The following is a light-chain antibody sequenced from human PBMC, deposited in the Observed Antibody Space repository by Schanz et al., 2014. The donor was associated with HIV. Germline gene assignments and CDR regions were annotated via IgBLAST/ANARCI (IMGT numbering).Light chain of an antibody. Sequence: QSALTQPASVSGSPGQSITISCTGTSSDVGSYNLVSWYQQHPGKPPKLLIYEGSERPSGVSNRFSGSKSGSTASLTVSGLQAEDEADYYCSSYAGSNNLVFGGGTKLTVL. V-gene: IGLV2-14*02. J-gene: IGLJ2*01. CDR3: SSYAGSNNLV. CDR2: EGS. CDR1: SSDVGSYNL.